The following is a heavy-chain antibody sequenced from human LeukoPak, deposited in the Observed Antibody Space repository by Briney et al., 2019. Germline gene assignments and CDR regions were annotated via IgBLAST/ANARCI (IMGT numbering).Heavy chain of an antibody. CDR1: GYKFIDFG. Sequence: ASVKVSCKASGYKFIDFGITWVRQAPGQGLEWMGWISAYNGNTNYAQKLQGRVTMTTDTSTSTAYMELRSLRSDDTAVYYCAEIVATIRGSHAFDIWGQGTMVTVSS. J-gene: IGHJ3*02. CDR2: ISAYNGNT. CDR3: AEIVATIRGSHAFDI. D-gene: IGHD5-12*01. V-gene: IGHV1-18*01.